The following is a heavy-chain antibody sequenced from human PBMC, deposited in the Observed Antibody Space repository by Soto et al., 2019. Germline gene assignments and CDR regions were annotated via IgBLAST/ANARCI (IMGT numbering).Heavy chain of an antibody. V-gene: IGHV1-18*01. D-gene: IGHD2-15*01. J-gene: IGHJ4*02. Sequence: GASVKVSCKASGYTFTIYGISWVRQAPGQGLEWMGWISAYNGNTNYAQKLQGRVTMTTDTSTSTAYMELRSLRSDDTAVYYCARNVVVVAASALCFDYWGQGTLVTVSS. CDR2: ISAYNGNT. CDR1: GYTFTIYG. CDR3: ARNVVVVAASALCFDY.